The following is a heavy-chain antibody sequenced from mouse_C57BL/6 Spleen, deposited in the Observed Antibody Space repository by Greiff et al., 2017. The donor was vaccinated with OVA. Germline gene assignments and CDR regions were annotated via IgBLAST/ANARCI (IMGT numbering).Heavy chain of an antibody. CDR1: GFTFTDYY. Sequence: DVQLVESGGGLVQPGGSLSLSCAASGFTFTDYYMSWVRQPPGKALEWLGFIRNKANGYTTEYSASVKGRFTISRDNAQSILYLQMNALRAEDSATYYCARDRYGYLDYWGQGTSVTVSS. V-gene: IGHV7-3*01. J-gene: IGHJ4*01. D-gene: IGHD2-2*01. CDR2: IRNKANGYTT. CDR3: ARDRYGYLDY.